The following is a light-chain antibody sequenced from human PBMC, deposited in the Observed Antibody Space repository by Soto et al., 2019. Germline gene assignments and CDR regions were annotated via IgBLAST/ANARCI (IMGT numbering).Light chain of an antibody. CDR2: EVS. CDR1: SSDVGDYDF. CDR3: SSFTSTSTLVV. V-gene: IGLV2-14*01. J-gene: IGLJ2*01. Sequence: QSALTQPASVSGSPGQSNTISCTGSSSDVGDYDFVSWYQQHPGKAPKLIIYEVSDRPSGVSNRFSGSKSGNTASLTISGLQAEDDAHYYCSSFTSTSTLVVFGGGTQVTVL.